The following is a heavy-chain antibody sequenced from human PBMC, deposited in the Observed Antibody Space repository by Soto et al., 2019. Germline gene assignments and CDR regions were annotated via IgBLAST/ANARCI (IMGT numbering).Heavy chain of an antibody. CDR3: ARGSVGAAVDY. Sequence: SETLSLTCTVSGGSISSGGYYWSWIRQHPGKGLEWIGYIYYSGSTYYNPSLKSRVTISVDTSKNQFSLKLSSVTAADTAVYYCARGSVGAAVDYWGQGTLVTVS. D-gene: IGHD1-26*01. V-gene: IGHV4-31*03. J-gene: IGHJ4*02. CDR2: IYYSGST. CDR1: GGSISSGGYY.